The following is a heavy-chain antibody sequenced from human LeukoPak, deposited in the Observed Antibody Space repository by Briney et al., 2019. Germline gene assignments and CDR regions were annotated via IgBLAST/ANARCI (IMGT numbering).Heavy chain of an antibody. CDR3: ARNQKGASGGFDI. Sequence: PGGSLRLSCVASGFTLSDYWMSWVRQAPVKGLEWVANINQDGSDKYYVDSVKGRFTISRDNAKNSLYLQMDSLRAEDTAVYYCARNQKGASGGFDIWGQGTRVTVSS. CDR2: INQDGSDK. J-gene: IGHJ3*02. D-gene: IGHD4-23*01. V-gene: IGHV3-7*01. CDR1: GFTLSDYW.